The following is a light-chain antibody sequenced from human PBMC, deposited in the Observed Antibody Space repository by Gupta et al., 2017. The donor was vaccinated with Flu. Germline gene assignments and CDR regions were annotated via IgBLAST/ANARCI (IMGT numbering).Light chain of an antibody. CDR2: GVN. CDR3: FSRTISDSHRNV. Sequence: SELTQDPAVSVALEQTVIITCQGDSLRSYYASWYQHQSGQAPVLVIYGVNSRPSGISHRISGSNSGNTAALTITGVQAEDEADYYCFSRTISDSHRNVFGGGNKLTVL. V-gene: IGLV3-19*01. CDR1: SLRSYY. J-gene: IGLJ3*02.